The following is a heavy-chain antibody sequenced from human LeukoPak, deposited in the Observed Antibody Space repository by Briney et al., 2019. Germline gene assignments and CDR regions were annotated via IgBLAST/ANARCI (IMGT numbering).Heavy chain of an antibody. CDR3: ARGVMSTIWPFDS. CDR2: IYYTGST. J-gene: IGHJ4*02. D-gene: IGHD2-2*01. CDR1: GGSISSYY. V-gene: IGHV4-59*01. Sequence: SETLSLTCTVSGGSISSYYFSWIRQPPGKGLEWIGHIYYTGSTNSNPSLKSRVAISVDTSKNQFSLKLSSVTAADTAVYYCARGVMSTIWPFDSWGQGTLVTVSS.